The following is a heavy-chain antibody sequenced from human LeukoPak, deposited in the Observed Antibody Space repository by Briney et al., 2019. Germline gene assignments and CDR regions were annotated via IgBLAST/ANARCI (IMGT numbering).Heavy chain of an antibody. CDR1: GDSIRGYY. D-gene: IGHD1-26*01. J-gene: IGHJ4*02. CDR2: IYFSGST. V-gene: IGHV4-59*01. CDR3: ARTVGIVGLNRAFSDY. Sequence: SETLSLTCTVSGDSIRGYYWTWIRQPPGKELEWIGYIYFSGSTNYNPSLRSRVTISVDESKNQFSLRLNSVTAADTAVYYCARTVGIVGLNRAFSDYWGQGTLVTVSS.